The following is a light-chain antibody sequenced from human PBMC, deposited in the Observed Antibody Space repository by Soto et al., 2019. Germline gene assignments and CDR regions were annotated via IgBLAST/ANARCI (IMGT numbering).Light chain of an antibody. Sequence: EIVMTQSPATLSVSPGERATLSCRASQSVSSNLAWYQQKPGQAPRLLIYGASTRATGIPARFSGSGSGTEFTLTISSLQSEDFAVYYCQQYNNWHPGFGFGPGTKVDIK. V-gene: IGKV3-15*01. CDR3: QQYNNWHPGFG. CDR2: GAS. CDR1: QSVSSN. J-gene: IGKJ3*01.